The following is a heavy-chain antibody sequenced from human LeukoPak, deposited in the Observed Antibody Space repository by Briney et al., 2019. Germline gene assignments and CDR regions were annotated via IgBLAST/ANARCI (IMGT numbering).Heavy chain of an antibody. J-gene: IGHJ5*02. CDR3: ASRTSMVRGNWFDP. CDR2: INHSGST. V-gene: IGHV4-34*01. CDR1: GGSFSGYY. Sequence: SETLSLTCAVYGGSFSGYYWSRIRQPPGKGLEWIGEINHSGSTNYNPSLKSRVTISVDTSKNQFSLKLSSVTAADTAVYYCASRTSMVRGNWFDPWGQGTLVTVSS. D-gene: IGHD3-10*01.